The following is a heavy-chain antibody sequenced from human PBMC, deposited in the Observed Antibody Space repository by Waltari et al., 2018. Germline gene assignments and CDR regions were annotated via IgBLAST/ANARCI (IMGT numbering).Heavy chain of an antibody. CDR2: ISWNSGNI. CDR3: AKDIGSSGFLTYYGMDV. Sequence: EVQLVESGGGWEQPGRYLRLSCAASGFTFDDYAMHWVRQGAGKGLAWVSVISWNSGNIVYADSVKGRFTISRDNAKNSLYLQMNSLRAEDTALYYCAKDIGSSGFLTYYGMDVWGQGTTVTVSS. CDR1: GFTFDDYA. D-gene: IGHD3-22*01. V-gene: IGHV3-9*01. J-gene: IGHJ6*02.